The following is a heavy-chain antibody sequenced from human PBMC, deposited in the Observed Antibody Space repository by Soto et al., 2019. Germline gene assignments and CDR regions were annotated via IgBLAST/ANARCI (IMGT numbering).Heavy chain of an antibody. CDR1: GFTFSSYW. CDR2: INSDGSST. V-gene: IGHV3-74*01. D-gene: IGHD2-2*01. J-gene: IGHJ6*03. Sequence: PGGSLRLSCAASGFTFSSYWMHWVRQAPGKGLVWVSRINSDGSSTSYADSVKGRFTISRDNAKNTLYLQMNSLRAEDTAVYYCARDDIVVVPAATAGWDYYYYYYMDVWGKGTTVTVSS. CDR3: ARDDIVVVPAATAGWDYYYYYYMDV.